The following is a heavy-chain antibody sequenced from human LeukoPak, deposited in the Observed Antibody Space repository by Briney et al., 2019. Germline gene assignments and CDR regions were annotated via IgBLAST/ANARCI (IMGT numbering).Heavy chain of an antibody. V-gene: IGHV6-1*01. J-gene: IGHJ4*02. CDR2: TRYRSTWMT. D-gene: IGHD7-27*01. Sequence: SQTLSLPCAISGDSLSSKSVSWSWIRQSPSGGLEFLGRTRYRSTWMTFYSLSVQSRMTINADTSRNHVSLRLNSVTPEDTALYYCVRDFNWGFDYWGQGTLVTVSS. CDR3: VRDFNWGFDY. CDR1: GDSLSSKSVS.